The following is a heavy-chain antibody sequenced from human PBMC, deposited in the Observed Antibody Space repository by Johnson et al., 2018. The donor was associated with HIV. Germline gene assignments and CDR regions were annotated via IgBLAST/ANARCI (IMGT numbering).Heavy chain of an antibody. Sequence: QVQLVESGGGVVQPGGSLRLSCVASGFTFSDHAMHWVRQAPGKGLEWVAVISYDETNKFYADSVQGRFTISRDTSKNTLYLQMNSLGADETAMYYCARRVGVFRSSHGAFDIWGQGTMVAVSS. V-gene: IGHV3-30*04. CDR2: ISYDETNK. D-gene: IGHD3-10*01. CDR1: GFTFSDHA. CDR3: ARRVGVFRSSHGAFDI. J-gene: IGHJ3*02.